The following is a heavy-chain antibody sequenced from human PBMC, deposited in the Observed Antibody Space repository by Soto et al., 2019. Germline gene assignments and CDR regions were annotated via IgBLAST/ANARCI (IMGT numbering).Heavy chain of an antibody. Sequence: QLQLQESGPGLVKPSETLSLTCTVSGGSISSSSYYWGWIRQPPGKGLEWIGSIYYSGSTYYNPSLKSRVTISVDTSKNQFSLKLSSVTAADTAVYYCARRWSGYRLPYYFDYWGQGTLVTVSS. D-gene: IGHD3-3*01. V-gene: IGHV4-39*01. CDR1: GGSISSSSYY. CDR2: IYYSGST. CDR3: ARRWSGYRLPYYFDY. J-gene: IGHJ4*02.